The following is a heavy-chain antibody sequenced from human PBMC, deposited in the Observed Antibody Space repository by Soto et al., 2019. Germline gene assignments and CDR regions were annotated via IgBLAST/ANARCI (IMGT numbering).Heavy chain of an antibody. CDR1: GGSISSGGYS. CDR3: ARVGRSGYGYNDY. V-gene: IGHV4-30-2*01. D-gene: IGHD5-12*01. J-gene: IGHJ4*02. Sequence: LSLTCAVSGGSISSGGYSWSWIRQPPGKGLEWIGYIYHSGSTYYNPSLKSRVTISVDRAKNQFSLKLSSVTAADTAVYYCARVGRSGYGYNDYWGQGALVTVSS. CDR2: IYHSGST.